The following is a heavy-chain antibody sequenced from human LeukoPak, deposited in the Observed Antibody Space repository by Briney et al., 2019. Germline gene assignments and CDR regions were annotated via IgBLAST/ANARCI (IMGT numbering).Heavy chain of an antibody. CDR1: GGSISSYY. CDR3: ARDSGSGWYGAALDI. V-gene: IGHV4-4*07. CDR2: IYTSGST. D-gene: IGHD6-19*01. J-gene: IGHJ3*02. Sequence: PSETLSLTCTVSGGSISSYYWSWIRQPAGKGLEWIGRIYTSGSTNYNPSLKSRVTMSVDTSKNQFSLKLSSVTAADTAVYYCARDSGSGWYGAALDIWGQGTMVTVSS.